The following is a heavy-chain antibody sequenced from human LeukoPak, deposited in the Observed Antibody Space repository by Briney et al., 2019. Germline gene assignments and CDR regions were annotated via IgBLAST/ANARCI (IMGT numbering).Heavy chain of an antibody. Sequence: SGTRCFPCSVSGASIRSAGYSWTWIRQHPEKSLEGFGYLYNSGSAYYNPSLKSRMTLSADPSKTQFSLRLSSVTAAATGVYYRARGRIDFPTYYIYMDVWGKGATVTVSS. J-gene: IGHJ6*03. CDR1: GASIRSAGYS. D-gene: IGHD3-3*01. CDR2: LYNSGSA. V-gene: IGHV4-31*03. CDR3: ARGRIDFPTYYIYMDV.